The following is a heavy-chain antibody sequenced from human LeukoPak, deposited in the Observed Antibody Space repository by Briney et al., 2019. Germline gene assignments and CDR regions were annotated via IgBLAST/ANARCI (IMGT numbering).Heavy chain of an antibody. CDR2: ISGSGGST. CDR1: GFTFSSYA. Sequence: RTGGSLRLSCAASGFTFSSYAMSWVRQAPGKGLEWVSAISGSGGSTYYADSVKGRFTISRDNSKNTLYLQMNSLRAEDTAVYYCAKDAPDYDFWSGYYPEYYGMDVWGQGTTVTVSS. J-gene: IGHJ6*02. V-gene: IGHV3-23*01. CDR3: AKDAPDYDFWSGYYPEYYGMDV. D-gene: IGHD3-3*01.